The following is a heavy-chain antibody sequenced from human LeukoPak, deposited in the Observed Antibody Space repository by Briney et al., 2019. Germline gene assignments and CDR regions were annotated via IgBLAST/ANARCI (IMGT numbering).Heavy chain of an antibody. CDR2: ISSSSSTI. CDR3: ARDQSPGSYYYYYGMDV. D-gene: IGHD3-10*01. J-gene: IGHJ6*02. Sequence: PGGSLRLSCAASGFTFSSYSMNWVRQAPGKGLEWVSFISSSSSTIYYADSVKGRFTISRDNAKNSLYLQMNSLRAEDTAVYYCARDQSPGSYYYYYGMDVWGQGTTVTVSS. V-gene: IGHV3-48*04. CDR1: GFTFSSYS.